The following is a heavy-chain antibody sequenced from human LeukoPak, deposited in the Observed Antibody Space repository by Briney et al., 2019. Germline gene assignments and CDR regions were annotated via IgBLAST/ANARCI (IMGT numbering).Heavy chain of an antibody. V-gene: IGHV3-7*01. CDR3: ARDKSVYYDTSGSRFDY. D-gene: IGHD3-22*01. Sequence: GGSLRLSCAASGFTFSSYWMSWVRQAPGKGLEWVANIKQDGSEKYYVDSVKGRCTISRDNAKNSLYLQMNSLRAEDTAVYYCARDKSVYYDTSGSRFDYWGQGTLVTVSS. J-gene: IGHJ4*02. CDR1: GFTFSSYW. CDR2: IKQDGSEK.